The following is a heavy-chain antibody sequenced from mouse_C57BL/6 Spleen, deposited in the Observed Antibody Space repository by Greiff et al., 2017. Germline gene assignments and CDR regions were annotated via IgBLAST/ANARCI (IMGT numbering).Heavy chain of an antibody. J-gene: IGHJ3*01. D-gene: IGHD2-3*01. V-gene: IGHV5-6*01. CDR3: ARISDDYCVGFAY. Sequence: EVQLVESGGDLVQPGGSLKLSCAASGFTFSSYGMSWVRQTPDKRLEWVATISFCSGYTYYPDTVTGRFTFSIDNAKNTLYVHMSSLKSEDTAMYYCARISDDYCVGFAYWGQGTLVTVSA. CDR1: GFTFSSYG. CDR2: ISFCSGYT.